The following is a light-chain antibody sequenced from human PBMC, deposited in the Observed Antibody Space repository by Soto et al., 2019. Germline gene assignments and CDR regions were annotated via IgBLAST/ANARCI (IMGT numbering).Light chain of an antibody. V-gene: IGKV3-11*01. CDR2: DAS. J-gene: IGKJ4*01. CDR1: QSVSSY. Sequence: EIVLTQSPATLSLSPGERATLSCRASQSVSSYLAWYQQKPGQAPRLLIYDASSRATGIPARFSGSGSGTDFTLPMSSLEPEDFAVYYCQQRSNWPLTFGGGTKVEIK. CDR3: QQRSNWPLT.